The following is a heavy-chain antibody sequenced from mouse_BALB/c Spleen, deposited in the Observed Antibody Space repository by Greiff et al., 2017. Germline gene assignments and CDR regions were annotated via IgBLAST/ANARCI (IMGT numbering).Heavy chain of an antibody. V-gene: IGHV5-9-4*01. CDR3: ARANDGYYVYYAMDY. CDR1: GFTFSSYA. Sequence: EVKLVESGGGLVKPGGSLKLSCAASGFTFSSYAMSWVRQSPEKRLEWVAEISSGGSYTYYPDTVTGRFTISRDNAKNTLYLEMSSLRSEDTAMYYCARANDGYYVYYAMDYWGQGTSVTVSS. D-gene: IGHD2-3*01. CDR2: ISSGGSYT. J-gene: IGHJ4*01.